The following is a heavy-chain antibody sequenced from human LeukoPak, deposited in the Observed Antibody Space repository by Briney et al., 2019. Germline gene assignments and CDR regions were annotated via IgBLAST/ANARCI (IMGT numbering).Heavy chain of an antibody. CDR3: ARRYFDWLYPNWFDP. J-gene: IGHJ5*02. D-gene: IGHD3-9*01. CDR2: INHSGST. Sequence: PSETLSLTCAVYGGSFSGYYWSWIRQPPGKGLEWIGEINHSGSTNYNPSLKSRVTISVDTSKNQFSLKLSSVTAADTAVYYCARRYFDWLYPNWFDPWGQGTLVIVSS. CDR1: GGSFSGYY. V-gene: IGHV4-34*01.